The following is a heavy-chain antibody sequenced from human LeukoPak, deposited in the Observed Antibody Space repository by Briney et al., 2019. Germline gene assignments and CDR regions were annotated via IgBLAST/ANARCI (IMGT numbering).Heavy chain of an antibody. CDR1: GFTFSDYW. CDR3: ARDRRRGVAGYGLDV. CDR2: IRYDGNGK. J-gene: IGHJ6*02. Sequence: GGSLRLSCVASGFTFSDYWMSWVRQAPGKGLECVASIRYDGNGKYYMESVKGRFTTSRDHAKNSLYLQIDNLRAEDTARYFCARDRRRGVAGYGLDVWGQGTTVTVSS. D-gene: IGHD2-15*01. V-gene: IGHV3-7*01.